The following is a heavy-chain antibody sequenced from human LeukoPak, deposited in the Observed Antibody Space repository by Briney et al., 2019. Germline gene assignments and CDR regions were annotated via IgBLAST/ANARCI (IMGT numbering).Heavy chain of an antibody. Sequence: TLSLTCAVSGASISSGDYYWNWIRQHPGKGLEWIGYIDKHGYSDNNPSLQSRVTISIDTSKNEFSMKLTSVTVADTAVYYCAREERLRVTDWFDSWGQGTLVTVSS. CDR2: IDKHGYS. CDR3: AREERLRVTDWFDS. CDR1: GASISSGDYY. J-gene: IGHJ5*01. V-gene: IGHV4-31*11. D-gene: IGHD4-17*01.